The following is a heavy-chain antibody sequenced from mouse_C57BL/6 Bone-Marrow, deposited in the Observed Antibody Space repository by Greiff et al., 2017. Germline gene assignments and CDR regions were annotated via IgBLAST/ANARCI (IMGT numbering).Heavy chain of an antibody. CDR2: INPNYGTT. J-gene: IGHJ2*01. CDR3: RRSDYYGSSYFDY. V-gene: IGHV1-39*01. CDR1: GYSFTDYN. Sequence: VQLQQSGPELVKPGASVKISCKASGYSFTDYNMNWVKQSNGKSLEWIGVINPNYGTTSYNQKFKGKATLTVDQSSSTAYMQLNSLTSEDSADYCGRRSDYYGSSYFDYWGQGTTLTVSS. D-gene: IGHD1-1*01.